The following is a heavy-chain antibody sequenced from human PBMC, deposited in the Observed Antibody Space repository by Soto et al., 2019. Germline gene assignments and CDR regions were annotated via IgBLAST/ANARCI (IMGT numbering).Heavy chain of an antibody. Sequence: PSETLSLTCTVSGGSFSSGAYHWSWIRQYPGKGLEWIGSISYRGNTYYNPSLKSRLSMSVGTSKNQFSLNLTSVTAADTAVYFCARMSATGTRWFDPWGQGTQVTVSS. CDR1: GGSFSSGAYH. CDR3: ARMSATGTRWFDP. J-gene: IGHJ5*02. D-gene: IGHD6-13*01. CDR2: ISYRGNT. V-gene: IGHV4-31*03.